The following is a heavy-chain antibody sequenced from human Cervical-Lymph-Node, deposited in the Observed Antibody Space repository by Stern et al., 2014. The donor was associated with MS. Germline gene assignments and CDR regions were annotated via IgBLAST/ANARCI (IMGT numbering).Heavy chain of an antibody. CDR2: LYLDGET. V-gene: IGHV2-5*02. J-gene: IGHJ4*02. CDR3: AHSRVKYCRGGTCYSSLFDY. CDR1: GFSVATAGVG. Sequence: QITLKESGPTLVKPTQTVTLTCTLSGFSVATAGVGVGWLRQPPGKALEWLALLYLDGETLYNPSLKNRLTIIKDTSKNQVVLTMTNVDPVDTATYYCAHSRVKYCRGGTCYSSLFDYWGQGTLVTVSS. D-gene: IGHD2-15*01.